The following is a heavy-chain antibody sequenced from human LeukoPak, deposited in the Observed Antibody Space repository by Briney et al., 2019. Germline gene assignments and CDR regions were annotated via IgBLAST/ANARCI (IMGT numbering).Heavy chain of an antibody. CDR2: ISYDGSNK. V-gene: IGHV3-30*01. CDR1: GFTFSSYA. D-gene: IGHD6-6*01. Sequence: PGRSLRPSCAASGFTFSSYAMHWVRQAPGKGLEWVAVISYDGSNKYYADSVKGRFTISRDNSKNTLYLQMNSLRAEDTAVYYCARDGEYSSSPGIFDYWGQGTLVTVSS. J-gene: IGHJ4*02. CDR3: ARDGEYSSSPGIFDY.